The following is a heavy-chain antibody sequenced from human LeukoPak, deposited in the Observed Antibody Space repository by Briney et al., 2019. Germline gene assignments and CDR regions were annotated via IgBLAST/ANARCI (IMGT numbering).Heavy chain of an antibody. CDR3: ARDLGSSGWSPGY. J-gene: IGHJ4*02. D-gene: IGHD6-19*01. V-gene: IGHV7-4-1*02. CDR2: ISTNTGNP. Sequence: ASVKVSCKASGYTFTSYAMNWVRQAPEQGLEWMGWISTNTGNPTYAQGFTGRFVFSLDTSVSTAYLQISSLKAEDTAVYYCARDLGSSGWSPGYWGQGTLVTVSS. CDR1: GYTFTSYA.